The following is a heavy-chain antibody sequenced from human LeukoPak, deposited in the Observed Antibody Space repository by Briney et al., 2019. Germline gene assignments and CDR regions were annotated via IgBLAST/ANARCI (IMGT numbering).Heavy chain of an antibody. D-gene: IGHD1-1*01. CDR2: INPSSGGT. CDR1: GYSFTGYY. J-gene: IGHJ4*02. Sequence: ASGKVSCKTSGYSFTGYYIHWVRQAPGQGLEWMGWINPSSGGTNYAQKFLGRVTMTRDTSVTTAYMELGSLRSDDTAIYYCARILGTTDPFDYWGQGTLVTVSS. V-gene: IGHV1-2*02. CDR3: ARILGTTDPFDY.